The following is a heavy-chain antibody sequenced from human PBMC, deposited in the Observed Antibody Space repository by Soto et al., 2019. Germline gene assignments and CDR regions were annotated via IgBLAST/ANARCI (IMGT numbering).Heavy chain of an antibody. CDR1: GFTFSNYA. CDR2: ISHDTRNK. CDR3: AKSADYVLGSYRPSPFDY. Sequence: PGGSLRLSCEASGFTFSNYALPWVRQAPGKGLEWVALISHDTRNKYYADSLKGRFTISRDSSKNTLYLQTNRLRAEDTAVYYCAKSADYVLGSYRPSPFDYWGQGTLVTVSS. V-gene: IGHV3-30-3*02. D-gene: IGHD3-16*02. J-gene: IGHJ4*02.